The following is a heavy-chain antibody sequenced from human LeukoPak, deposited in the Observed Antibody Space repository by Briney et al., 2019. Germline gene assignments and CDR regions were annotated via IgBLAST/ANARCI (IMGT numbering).Heavy chain of an antibody. J-gene: IGHJ4*02. Sequence: SETLSLTCNLSGGSISSGGYYWSWLRQPPGKGLEWIGYIYHSGSTYYNPSLKSRVTISVDRSKNQFSLKLSSVTAADTAVYYCARAPYSSYGDYWGQGTLVTVAS. V-gene: IGHV4-30-2*01. D-gene: IGHD3-22*01. CDR2: IYHSGST. CDR1: GGSISSGGYY. CDR3: ARAPYSSYGDY.